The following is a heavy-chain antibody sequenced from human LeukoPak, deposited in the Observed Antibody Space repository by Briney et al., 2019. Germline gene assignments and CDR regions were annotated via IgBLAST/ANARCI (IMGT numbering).Heavy chain of an antibody. J-gene: IGHJ3*02. D-gene: IGHD3-3*01. CDR3: ARVLRTAADAFDI. CDR2: IKQDGSEK. CDR1: GFTFSNYW. Sequence: GGSLRLSCAASGFTFSNYWMTWVRQAPGKGLEWVASIKQDGSEKQYVDSVKGRFTISRDNAKNSLYLQMNSLRADDTAVFFCARVLRTAADAFDIWGQGTVVTVSS. V-gene: IGHV3-7*03.